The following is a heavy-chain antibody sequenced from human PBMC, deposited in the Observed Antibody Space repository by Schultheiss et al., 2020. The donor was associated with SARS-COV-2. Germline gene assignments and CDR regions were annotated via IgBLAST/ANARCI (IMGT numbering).Heavy chain of an antibody. CDR1: GFTFSSYS. CDR3: AKDISSGSSWYQISYYFDY. J-gene: IGHJ4*02. Sequence: GGSLRLSCAASGFTFSSYSMNWVRQAPGKGLEWVSYISSSSSTIYYADSVKGRFTISRDNAKNSLYLQMNSLRAEDTAVYYCAKDISSGSSWYQISYYFDYWGQGTLVTVSS. D-gene: IGHD6-13*01. CDR2: ISSSSSTI. V-gene: IGHV3-48*01.